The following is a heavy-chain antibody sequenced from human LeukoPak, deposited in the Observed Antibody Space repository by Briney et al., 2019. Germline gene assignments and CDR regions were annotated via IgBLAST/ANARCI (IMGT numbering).Heavy chain of an antibody. J-gene: IGHJ5*02. D-gene: IGHD2-2*01. CDR1: GGSISSSYW. Sequence: SETLSLTCPVSGGSISSSYWWSWIRQPPGKGLEWIGEIYHSGSTNYNLSLKSRVTISVDKSKNQFSLKLNSVTAADTAVYYCARDYCTSTTCPNWFDPWGQGTLVTVSS. V-gene: IGHV4-4*02. CDR2: IYHSGST. CDR3: ARDYCTSTTCPNWFDP.